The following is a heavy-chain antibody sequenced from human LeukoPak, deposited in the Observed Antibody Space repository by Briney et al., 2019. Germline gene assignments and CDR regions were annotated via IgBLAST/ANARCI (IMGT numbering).Heavy chain of an antibody. CDR3: AFSVVVVSYLRY. D-gene: IGHD3-22*01. Sequence: GGSLRLSCAASGFTFSSYAMHWVRQAPGKGLEYVSAISSNGGSTYYANSVKGRFTISRDNSKNTLYLQMGSLRAEDMAVYYCAFSVVVVSYLRYWGQGTLVTVSS. J-gene: IGHJ4*02. V-gene: IGHV3-64*01. CDR1: GFTFSSYA. CDR2: ISSNGGST.